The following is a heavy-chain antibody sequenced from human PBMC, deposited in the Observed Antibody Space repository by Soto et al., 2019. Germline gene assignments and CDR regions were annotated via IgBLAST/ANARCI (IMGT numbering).Heavy chain of an antibody. CDR1: GFTFSSYA. V-gene: IGHV3-23*01. D-gene: IGHD3-10*01. CDR2: ISGSGGST. CDR3: AKDWDMVRGVIAFDI. J-gene: IGHJ3*02. Sequence: GWSLRLSCAASGFTFSSYAMSWVRQAPGKGLEWVSAISGSGGSTYYADSVKGRFTISRDNSKNTLYLQMNSLRAEDTAVYYCAKDWDMVRGVIAFDICGQGTMVIVSS.